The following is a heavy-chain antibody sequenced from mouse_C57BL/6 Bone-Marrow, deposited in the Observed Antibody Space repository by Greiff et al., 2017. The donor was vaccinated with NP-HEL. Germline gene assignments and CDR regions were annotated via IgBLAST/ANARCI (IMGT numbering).Heavy chain of an antibody. D-gene: IGHD1-1*01. CDR3: ARSEGFYYYGSDAMDY. J-gene: IGHJ4*01. CDR1: GYTFTSYW. CDR2: IDPSDSET. V-gene: IGHV1-52*01. Sequence: QVQLQQPGAELVRPGSSVKLSCKASGYTFTSYWMHWVKQRPIQGLEWIGNIDPSDSETHYNQKFKDKATLTVDKSSSTAYMQLSSLTSEDSAVYYCARSEGFYYYGSDAMDYWGQGTSVTVSS.